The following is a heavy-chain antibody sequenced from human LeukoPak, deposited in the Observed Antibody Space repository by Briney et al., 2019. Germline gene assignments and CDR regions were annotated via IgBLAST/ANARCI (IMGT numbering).Heavy chain of an antibody. CDR1: GGSFSGYY. CDR3: ARAPRNDGWFDP. D-gene: IGHD1-1*01. CDR2: INHSGST. Sequence: SETLSLTCAVYGGSFSGYYWSWIRQPPGKGLEWIGEINHSGSTNYNPSLKSRVTISVDTSENQFSLKLSSVTAADTAVYYCARAPRNDGWFDPWGQGTLVTVSS. J-gene: IGHJ5*02. V-gene: IGHV4-34*01.